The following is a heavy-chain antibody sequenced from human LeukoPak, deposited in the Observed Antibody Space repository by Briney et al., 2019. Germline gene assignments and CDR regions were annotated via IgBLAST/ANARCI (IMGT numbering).Heavy chain of an antibody. D-gene: IGHD6-19*01. CDR3: VREGSGWGSDAFDI. J-gene: IGHJ3*02. CDR1: GGSISSSSYY. CDR2: MYYSGST. Sequence: TSETLSLTCTVSGGSISSSSYYWSWIRQPPGKGLEWIGYMYYSGSTNYHPSLKSRVTISVDTSKNHFSLKLSSVTAADTAVYYCVREGSGWGSDAFDIWGQGTMVTVSS. V-gene: IGHV4-61*03.